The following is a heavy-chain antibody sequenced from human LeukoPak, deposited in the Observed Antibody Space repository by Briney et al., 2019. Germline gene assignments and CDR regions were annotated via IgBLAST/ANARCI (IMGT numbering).Heavy chain of an antibody. CDR1: GFTFSSYW. V-gene: IGHV3-7*03. CDR2: IKQDGSEK. Sequence: GGSLRLSCAASGFTFSSYWMSWVRQAPGKGLEWVANIKQDGSEKYYVDSVKGRFTISRDNAKNSLYLQMNSLRAEDTAVYYCADYGDLPYFDYWGQGTLVTVSS. D-gene: IGHD4-17*01. J-gene: IGHJ4*02. CDR3: ADYGDLPYFDY.